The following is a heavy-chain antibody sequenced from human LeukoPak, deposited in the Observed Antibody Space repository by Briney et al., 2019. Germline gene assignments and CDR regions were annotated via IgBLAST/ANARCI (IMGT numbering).Heavy chain of an antibody. CDR3: ARGDFDWLLYGVGGMDV. CDR2: IYYSGST. V-gene: IGHV4-30-4*08. D-gene: IGHD3-9*01. CDR1: GGSFSGYY. J-gene: IGHJ6*02. Sequence: SETLSLTCVGYGGSFSGYYWSWIRQPPGKGLEWIGYIYYSGSTYYNPSLKSRVTISVDTSKNQFSLKLSSVTAADTAVYYCARGDFDWLLYGVGGMDVWGQGTTVTVSS.